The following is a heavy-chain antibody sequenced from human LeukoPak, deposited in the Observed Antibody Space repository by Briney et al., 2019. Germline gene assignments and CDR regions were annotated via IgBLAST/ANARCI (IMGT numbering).Heavy chain of an antibody. CDR1: GGSISSGGYY. Sequence: SQTLSLTCTVSGGSISSGGYYWSWIRQPPGKGLEWIGYIYHSGSTYYNPSLKSRVTISVDRSKNQFSLKLSSVTAADTAVYYCARERIPSYYFDYWGQGTLVTVSS. CDR2: IYHSGST. CDR3: ARERIPSYYFDY. J-gene: IGHJ4*02. D-gene: IGHD2-15*01. V-gene: IGHV4-30-2*01.